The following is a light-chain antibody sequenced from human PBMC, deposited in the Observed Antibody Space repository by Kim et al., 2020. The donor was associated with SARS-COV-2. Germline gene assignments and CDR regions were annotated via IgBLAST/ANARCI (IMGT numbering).Light chain of an antibody. Sequence: SVSPGERAPLSCRASQSVRSNLAWYQQKPGQAPGLLIYGASTRATGIPARFSGSGSGTEFTLTISSLQSEDFAVYYCQQYNNWPYTFGQGTKLEI. CDR2: GAS. J-gene: IGKJ2*01. CDR3: QQYNNWPYT. CDR1: QSVRSN. V-gene: IGKV3-15*01.